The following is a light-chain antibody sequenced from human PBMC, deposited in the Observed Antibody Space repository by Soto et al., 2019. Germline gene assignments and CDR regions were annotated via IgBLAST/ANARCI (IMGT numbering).Light chain of an antibody. CDR3: LHRATWPPIFT. CDR2: DIS. V-gene: IGKV3-11*01. CDR1: QTVDKF. J-gene: IGKJ3*01. Sequence: EIVLTQSPATLSLSPGERATLSCRASQTVDKFLAWYQQRPGQAPRLLIYDISNRATGIPARFSGSGSGTDFTLNISSLESEDFAMYYCLHRATWPPIFTFGPGTKVDIK.